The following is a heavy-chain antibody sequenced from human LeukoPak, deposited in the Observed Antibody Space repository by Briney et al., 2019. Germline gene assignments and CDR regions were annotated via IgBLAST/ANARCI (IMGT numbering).Heavy chain of an antibody. CDR2: IYTSGST. CDR1: GGSISSYY. D-gene: IGHD3-22*01. CDR3: ARGTGRFRASSDTFDY. J-gene: IGHJ4*02. Sequence: SETLSLTCTVSGGSISSYYWSWIRQPAGKGLEWIGRIYTSGSTNYNPSLKSRVTMSVDTSKNQFSLKLSSVTAADTAMYYCARGTGRFRASSDTFDYWGQGTLVTVSS. V-gene: IGHV4-4*07.